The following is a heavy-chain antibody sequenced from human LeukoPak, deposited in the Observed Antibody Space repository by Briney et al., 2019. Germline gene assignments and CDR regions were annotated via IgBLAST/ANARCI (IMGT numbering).Heavy chain of an antibody. Sequence: SETLSLTCTVSGGSISSYYWSWIRQPPGKGLEWIGYIYYSGSTNYNPSLKSRVTISVDTSKNQFSPKLSSVTAADTAVYYCARDYFGSGWFDPWGQGTLVTVSS. D-gene: IGHD6-19*01. CDR2: IYYSGST. J-gene: IGHJ5*02. V-gene: IGHV4-59*01. CDR1: GGSISSYY. CDR3: ARDYFGSGWFDP.